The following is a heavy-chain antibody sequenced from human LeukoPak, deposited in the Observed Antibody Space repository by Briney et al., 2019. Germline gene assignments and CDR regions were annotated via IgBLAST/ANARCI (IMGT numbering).Heavy chain of an antibody. Sequence: SGGSLRLSCTASGFTFGDYAMSWVRQAPGKGLEWVGFIRSKAYGGTTEYAASVKGRFTISRDDSKSIAYLQMNSLKTEDTAVYYCTREDGDYSVDDAFDIWGQGTMVTVSS. V-gene: IGHV3-49*04. D-gene: IGHD4-17*01. J-gene: IGHJ3*02. CDR2: IRSKAYGGTT. CDR3: TREDGDYSVDDAFDI. CDR1: GFTFGDYA.